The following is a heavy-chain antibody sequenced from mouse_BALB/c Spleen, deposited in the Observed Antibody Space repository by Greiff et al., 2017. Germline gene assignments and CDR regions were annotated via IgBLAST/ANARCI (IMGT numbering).Heavy chain of an antibody. V-gene: IGHV1S137*01. CDR3: ARRGLPSMDY. CDR1: GYTFTDYA. CDR2: ISTYYGDA. Sequence: VQLKQSGAELVRPGVSVKISCKGSGYTFTDYAMHWVKQSHAKSLEWIGVISTYYGDASYNQKFKGKATMTVDKSSSTAYMELARLTSEDSAIYYCARRGLPSMDYWGQGTSVTVSS. J-gene: IGHJ4*01. D-gene: IGHD2-2*01.